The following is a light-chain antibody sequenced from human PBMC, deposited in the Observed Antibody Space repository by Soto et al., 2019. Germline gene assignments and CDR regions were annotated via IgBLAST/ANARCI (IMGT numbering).Light chain of an antibody. Sequence: EIVLTQSPDILSVSPGEGAILSCRASRDIRTNLAWYQHRPGQPPRLLIYEANIRASGVPARFSGSGSGTDFTLTMSDLQDEDFALSYCQQYNNWPPEYTFGQGTKL. CDR1: RDIRTN. CDR3: QQYNNWPPEYT. CDR2: EAN. V-gene: IGKV3-15*01. J-gene: IGKJ2*01.